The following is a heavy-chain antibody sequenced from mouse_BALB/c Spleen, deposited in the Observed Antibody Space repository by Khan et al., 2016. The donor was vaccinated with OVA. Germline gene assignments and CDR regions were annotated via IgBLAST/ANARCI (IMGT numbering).Heavy chain of an antibody. D-gene: IGHD1-1*01. CDR2: ISYSGST. CDR1: GYSITSNYA. CDR3: AIGNSYGYAIDY. Sequence: EVQLQESGPGLVKPSQSLSLTCTVTGYSITSNYAWNWIRQFPGNKLEWMGYISYSGSTNYNPSLNSRISITRNTSKNQFFLQLNSVTTEDTATYYCAIGNSYGYAIDYWGQGTSVTVSS. J-gene: IGHJ4*01. V-gene: IGHV3-2*02.